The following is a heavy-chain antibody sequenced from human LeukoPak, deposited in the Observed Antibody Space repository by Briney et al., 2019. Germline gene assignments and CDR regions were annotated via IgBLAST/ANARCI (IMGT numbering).Heavy chain of an antibody. D-gene: IGHD1-26*01. CDR1: GFTFSTYG. CDR3: ARDGWELPKYYFDY. Sequence: PGGSLRLSCAASGFTFSTYGMNWVRQAPGKGLEWVSYISSSSSNIYYADSVKGRFTISRDNAKNSLYLQMNSLRAEDTAVYYCARDGWELPKYYFDYWARESWSPSPQ. V-gene: IGHV3-48*01. J-gene: IGHJ4*02. CDR2: ISSSSSNI.